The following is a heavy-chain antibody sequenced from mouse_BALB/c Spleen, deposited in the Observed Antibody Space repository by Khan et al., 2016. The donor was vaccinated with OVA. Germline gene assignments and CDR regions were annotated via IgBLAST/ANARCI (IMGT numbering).Heavy chain of an antibody. Sequence: EVQVVESGGDLVKPEGSLKLSCAASGFTFSTYGMSWVRQTPDKRLEWVATISSGGSYNYYPDSVQGRFTISRDNAKNTLYLKMSSLKSEDTAMFYCARLAYYYDSEGCAYGGQGTLVTVSA. J-gene: IGHJ3*01. V-gene: IGHV5-6*01. D-gene: IGHD1-1*01. CDR1: GFTFSTYG. CDR3: ARLAYYYDSEGCAY. CDR2: ISSGGSYN.